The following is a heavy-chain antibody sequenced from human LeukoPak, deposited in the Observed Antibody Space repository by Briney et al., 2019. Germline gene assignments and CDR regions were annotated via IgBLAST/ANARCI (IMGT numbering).Heavy chain of an antibody. V-gene: IGHV1-46*01. D-gene: IGHD1-20*01. Sequence: ASVKVSCKASGYTFTSYDMHWVRQAPGQGLEWMGIINPSGGSTSYAQKFQGRVTIPRDLCTGQVYMELSSLRSEATAVYSCARESSITGMFFDYWGQGTLVTVSS. CDR2: INPSGGST. J-gene: IGHJ4*02. CDR3: ARESSITGMFFDY. CDR1: GYTFTSYD.